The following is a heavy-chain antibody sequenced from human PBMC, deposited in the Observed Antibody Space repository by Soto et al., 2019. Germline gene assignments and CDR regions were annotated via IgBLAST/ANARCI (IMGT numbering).Heavy chain of an antibody. D-gene: IGHD2-2*01. J-gene: IGHJ6*02. CDR1: GGSISPYY. Sequence: SETLSLTCTVSGGSISPYYWSWIRQPPGKGLEWVGYIYYGGSTSYNPSLKSRVTISLDTSKSQISLKLSSVTAADSAIYYCARQSRGYYYYGMDVWGQGTTVTVSS. V-gene: IGHV4-59*08. CDR2: IYYGGST. CDR3: ARQSRGYYYYGMDV.